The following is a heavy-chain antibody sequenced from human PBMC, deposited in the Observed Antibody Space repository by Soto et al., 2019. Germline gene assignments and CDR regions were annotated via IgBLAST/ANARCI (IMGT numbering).Heavy chain of an antibody. CDR2: TVPVFDTA. D-gene: IGHD3-10*01. Sequence: QVQLVQSGAVVKKPGSSVEVSCKASGGTFNGYGISWVRQAPGQGLEWRGGTVPVFDTAKYAPRFQGRVTITADNSTSTAYMELSRLTSEHTAIYFSARGVSNSGDYYTGPSAYDLWGQGTLVIVSS. CDR3: ARGVSNSGDYYTGPSAYDL. J-gene: IGHJ3*01. V-gene: IGHV1-69*06. CDR1: GGTFNGYG.